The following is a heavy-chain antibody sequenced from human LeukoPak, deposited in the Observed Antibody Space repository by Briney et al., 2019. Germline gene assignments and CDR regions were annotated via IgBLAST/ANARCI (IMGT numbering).Heavy chain of an antibody. V-gene: IGHV3-7*01. J-gene: IGHJ4*02. CDR3: VPWGNWGPNV. CDR2: TSQDGSSK. CDR1: GFFFSDYW. Sequence: GGSLRLSCAASGFFFSDYWMGWIRQAPGKGLEWVAHTSQDGSSKFYVDSVKGRFTISRDNAKNSYFLQMSSLRGDDTAVYYCVPWGNWGPNVWGQGTLVSVSS. D-gene: IGHD7-27*01.